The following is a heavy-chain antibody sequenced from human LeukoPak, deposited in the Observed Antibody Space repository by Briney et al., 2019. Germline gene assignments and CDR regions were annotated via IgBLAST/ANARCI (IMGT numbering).Heavy chain of an antibody. CDR2: ISSSGSTI. J-gene: IGHJ6*04. CDR3: AELGITMIGGV. D-gene: IGHD3-10*02. Sequence: GGSLRLSCTASGFIFSNYAMHWVRQDPGAGLEWVSYISSSGSTIYYADSVKGRFTISRDNAKNSLYLQMNSLRAEDTAVYYCAELGITMIGGVWGKGTTVTISS. CDR1: GFIFSNYA. V-gene: IGHV3-48*03.